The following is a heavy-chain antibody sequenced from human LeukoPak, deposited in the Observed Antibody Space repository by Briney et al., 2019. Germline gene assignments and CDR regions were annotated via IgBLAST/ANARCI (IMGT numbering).Heavy chain of an antibody. D-gene: IGHD2-2*02. J-gene: IGHJ6*03. CDR1: GFTFSSYG. Sequence: PGGSLRLSCAASGFTFSSYGMNWVRQAPGEGLEWVSGFSGSTGSPHYADSVKGRFTISRDNSRDTLSLQMNSLRGEDTAVYYCARGGMRGKISYTYYYMDVWGKGTTVTVSS. CDR3: ARGGMRGKISYTYYYMDV. V-gene: IGHV3-23*01. CDR2: FSGSTGSP.